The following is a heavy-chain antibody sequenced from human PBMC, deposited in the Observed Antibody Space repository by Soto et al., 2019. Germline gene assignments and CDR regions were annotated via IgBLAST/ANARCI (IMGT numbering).Heavy chain of an antibody. CDR2: IYYSGST. CDR3: AREGPLLRFLEWSGGMDV. D-gene: IGHD3-3*01. Sequence: PSETLSLTCTVSGGSVSSGSYYWSWIRQPRGKGLEWIGYIYYSGSTNYNPSLKSRVTISVDTSKNQFSLKLSSVTAADTAVYYCAREGPLLRFLEWSGGMDVWGQGTTVTVSS. CDR1: GGSVSSGSYY. V-gene: IGHV4-61*01. J-gene: IGHJ6*02.